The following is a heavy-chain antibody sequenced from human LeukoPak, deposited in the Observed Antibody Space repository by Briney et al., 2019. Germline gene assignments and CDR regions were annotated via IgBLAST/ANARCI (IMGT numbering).Heavy chain of an antibody. J-gene: IGHJ4*02. D-gene: IGHD2-2*01. CDR2: ISGSGGST. V-gene: IGHV3-23*01. Sequence: PGGSLRLSCAASGFTFSSYGMSWVRQAPGKGLEWVSAISGSGGSTYYADSVKGRFTISRDNSKNTLYLQMSSLRAEDTALYYCAKDQADCSSTSCYERGFDYWGQGTLVTVSS. CDR3: AKDQADCSSTSCYERGFDY. CDR1: GFTFSSYG.